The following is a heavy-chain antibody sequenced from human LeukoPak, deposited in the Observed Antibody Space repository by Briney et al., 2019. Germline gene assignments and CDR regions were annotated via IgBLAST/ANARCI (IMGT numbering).Heavy chain of an antibody. CDR1: GFTFSDYY. J-gene: IGHJ4*02. CDR3: ARDSSSGWYHGY. Sequence: GGSLRLSCAASGFTFSDYYMSWLRQAPGKGLEWVSVIYSGGSTYYADSVKGRFTISRDNSKNTVYLQMNSLRAEDTAVYYCARDSSSGWYHGYWGQGTLVTVSS. D-gene: IGHD6-19*01. CDR2: IYSGGST. V-gene: IGHV3-66*01.